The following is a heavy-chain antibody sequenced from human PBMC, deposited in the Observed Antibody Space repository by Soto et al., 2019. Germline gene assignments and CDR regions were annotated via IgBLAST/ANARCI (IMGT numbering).Heavy chain of an antibody. Sequence: QVQLVQSGAEVKKPGSSVKVSCKASGGTFRNYPINWVRQAPGQGLEWMGSIFHLTDIPDYPQNFQARLTISAAKSTNTAYMELSSLTSDDTAMYFCARGPLVVLNYFESWGEGTLVTVSS. D-gene: IGHD3-16*02. CDR1: GGTFRNYP. J-gene: IGHJ4*02. V-gene: IGHV1-69*02. CDR3: ARGPLVVLNYFES. CDR2: IFHLTDIP.